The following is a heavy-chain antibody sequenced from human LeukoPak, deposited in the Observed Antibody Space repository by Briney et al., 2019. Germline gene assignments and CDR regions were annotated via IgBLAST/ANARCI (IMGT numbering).Heavy chain of an antibody. V-gene: IGHV3-33*01. J-gene: IGHJ4*02. D-gene: IGHD6-19*01. Sequence: GGSLRLSCAASGFTFSSYGMHWVRQAPGKGLEWVAVIWYEGSKKYYGDSVKGRFTISRDDSKNTLYLQMNSLRAEDTAVYYCLRDGGSGCDYWGQGTLVTVSS. CDR3: LRDGGSGCDY. CDR2: IWYEGSKK. CDR1: GFTFSSYG.